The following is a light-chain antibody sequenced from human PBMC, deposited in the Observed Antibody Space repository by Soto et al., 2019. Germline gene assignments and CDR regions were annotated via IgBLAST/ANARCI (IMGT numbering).Light chain of an antibody. J-gene: IGLJ2*01. CDR3: GTWDSL. Sequence: QSVLTQPPSVSAAPGQKVTISYSGSSSNIGNNYVSWYQQLPGTAPKLLIYENNKRPSGIPDRFSGSKSGTSATLGITGLQTGDEADYYCGTWDSLFGGGTKVTVL. CDR2: ENN. CDR1: SSNIGNNY. V-gene: IGLV1-51*02.